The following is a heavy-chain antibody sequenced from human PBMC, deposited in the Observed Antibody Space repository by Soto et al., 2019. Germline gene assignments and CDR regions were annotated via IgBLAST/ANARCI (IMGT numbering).Heavy chain of an antibody. Sequence: GGSLRLSCAASGFTFISYAMHWVRQAPGKGLEWVAVIPYDGSNEYYADSVKGRFTISRDNSKNTLYLQMNSLRAEDTAVYYRARTKRSTFDYWGQGTLVTVSS. V-gene: IGHV3-30-3*01. CDR3: ARTKRSTFDY. J-gene: IGHJ4*02. CDR1: GFTFISYA. D-gene: IGHD1-1*01. CDR2: IPYDGSNE.